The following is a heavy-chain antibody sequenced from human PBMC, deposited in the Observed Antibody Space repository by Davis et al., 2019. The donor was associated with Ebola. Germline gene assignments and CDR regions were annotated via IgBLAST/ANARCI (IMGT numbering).Heavy chain of an antibody. J-gene: IGHJ5*02. CDR1: GGSISSGDYY. CDR2: IYYSGST. CDR3: ARVERHANCSSTSCYPPWFDP. V-gene: IGHV4-61*08. D-gene: IGHD2-2*01. Sequence: PSETLSLTCTVSGGSISSGDYYWSWIRQPPGKGLEWIGYIYYSGSTNYNPSLKSRVTISVDKSKNQFSLKLSSVTAADTAVYYCARVERHANCSSTSCYPPWFDPWGQGTLVTVSS.